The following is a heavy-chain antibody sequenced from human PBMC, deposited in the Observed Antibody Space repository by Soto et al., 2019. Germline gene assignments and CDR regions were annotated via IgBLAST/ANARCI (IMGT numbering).Heavy chain of an antibody. CDR1: GFTFSDYY. J-gene: IGHJ6*02. CDR2: ISSSGSTI. D-gene: IGHD4-17*01. V-gene: IGHV3-11*01. Sequence: GGSLRLSCAASGFTFSDYYMSWIRQAPGKGLEWISYISSSGSTIYYADSVKGRFTISRDNAKNSLYLQMNSLRAEDTAVYYCASPTVTPHYGMDVWGQGTTVTVSS. CDR3: ASPTVTPHYGMDV.